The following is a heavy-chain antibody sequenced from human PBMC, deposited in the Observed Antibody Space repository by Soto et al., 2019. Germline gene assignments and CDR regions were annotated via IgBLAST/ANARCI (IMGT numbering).Heavy chain of an antibody. CDR3: ARVTHYYGSGGNDY. CDR2: MNPNSGNT. Sequence: QVQLVQSGAEVKKPGASVKVSCKASGYTFTCYDINWVRQATGQGLEWMGWMNPNSGNTGYAQKFQGRVTMTRNTSISTAYMELSSLRSEDTAVYYCARVTHYYGSGGNDYWGQGTLVTVSS. CDR1: GYTFTCYD. J-gene: IGHJ4*02. D-gene: IGHD3-10*01. V-gene: IGHV1-8*01.